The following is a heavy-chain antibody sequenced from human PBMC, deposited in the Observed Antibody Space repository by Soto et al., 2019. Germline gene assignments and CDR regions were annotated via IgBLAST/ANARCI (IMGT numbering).Heavy chain of an antibody. V-gene: IGHV3-53*01. CDR3: ARDPREKYGMDV. CDR1: GFIVSSNY. Sequence: EVQVVESGGGLIQPGGSLRLSCAASGFIVSSNYMSWVRQAPGKGLEWVSVIYSGGSTYYADSVKGRFTISRDNSKNTLYLQMNGLRVEDTAVYYCARDPREKYGMDVWGQGTTVTVSS. J-gene: IGHJ6*02. CDR2: IYSGGST.